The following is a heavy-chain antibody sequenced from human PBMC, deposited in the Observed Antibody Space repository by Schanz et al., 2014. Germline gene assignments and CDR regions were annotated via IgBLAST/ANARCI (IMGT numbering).Heavy chain of an antibody. V-gene: IGHV3-66*01. CDR1: GFTVSSNH. J-gene: IGHJ4*02. Sequence: DVPLLESGGGFVQPGGSLGLSCVVSGFTVSSNHMSLVRQAPGTGLEGVTVIYSGIGAYYADSVKGRFTISRDNSKNALYLQMNSLRAEDTAVYYCARANYRRKINFDYWGRGTLVTVSS. D-gene: IGHD3-10*01. CDR2: IYSGIGA. CDR3: ARANYRRKINFDY.